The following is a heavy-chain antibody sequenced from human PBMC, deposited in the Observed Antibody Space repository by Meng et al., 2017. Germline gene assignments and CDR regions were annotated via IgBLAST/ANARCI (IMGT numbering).Heavy chain of an antibody. Sequence: GESLKISCAASGFTFDDYGMSWVRQAPGKGLEWVAVISYDGSNKYYADSVKGRFTISRDNSKNTLYLQMNSLRAEDTAVYYCARDGTQKKSSSWYFLNYGMDVWGQGTTVTVSS. CDR3: ARDGTQKKSSSWYFLNYGMDV. V-gene: IGHV3-30*03. D-gene: IGHD6-13*01. J-gene: IGHJ6*02. CDR1: GFTFDDYG. CDR2: ISYDGSNK.